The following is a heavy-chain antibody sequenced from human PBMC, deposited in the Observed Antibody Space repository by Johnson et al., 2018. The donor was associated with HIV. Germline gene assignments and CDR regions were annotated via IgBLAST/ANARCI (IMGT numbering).Heavy chain of an antibody. CDR1: GFTFDDYA. V-gene: IGHV3-43D*03. J-gene: IGHJ3*02. CDR3: ASSFHFYDSSGYRGDAFDI. D-gene: IGHD3-22*01. Sequence: LVESGGVVVQPGGSLRLSCAASGFTFDDYAMHWVRQAPGKGLEWVSLISWDGGSTYYADSVKGRFTISRDNSKNSLYLQMNILRAEDTAFYYCASSFHFYDSSGYRGDAFDIWCQGTMVTVSS. CDR2: ISWDGGST.